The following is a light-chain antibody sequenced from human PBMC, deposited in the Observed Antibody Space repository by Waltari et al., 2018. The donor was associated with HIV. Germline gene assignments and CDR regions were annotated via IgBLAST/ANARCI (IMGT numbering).Light chain of an antibody. V-gene: IGKV1-12*02. J-gene: IGKJ5*01. CDR1: QDVSTW. CDR3: QQADSFPFT. Sequence: DIQMTQSPSSVSASVGDRVTFTCRASQDVSTWLAWYQQKPGNAPKLLIYAASRLQTGVPSRFSGRGSGTDFTLTITSLQPEDFATYYCQQADSFPFTFGQGTRLEIK. CDR2: AAS.